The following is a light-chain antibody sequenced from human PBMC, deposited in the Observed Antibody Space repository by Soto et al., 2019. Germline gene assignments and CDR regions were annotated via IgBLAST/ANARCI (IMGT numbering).Light chain of an antibody. CDR3: QQYCSSPPT. J-gene: IGKJ1*01. CDR2: GAS. Sequence: IVLTQSPATLSLSPGERTTLSCRASQSISRYLAWYQQKPGQGPRLLIYGASSRATGTPDRFSGSGSGTDFTLTITSLEPEDFALYYCQQYCSSPPTCGQGTKVEIK. CDR1: QSISRY. V-gene: IGKV3-20*01.